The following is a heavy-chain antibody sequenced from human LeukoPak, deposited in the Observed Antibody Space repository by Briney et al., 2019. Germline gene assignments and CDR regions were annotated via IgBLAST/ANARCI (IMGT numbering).Heavy chain of an antibody. J-gene: IGHJ6*03. V-gene: IGHV1-69*05. CDR3: AGGDPFNYYMDV. D-gene: IGHD4-17*01. Sequence: APVKVSCKASGGTFSTYAISWVRQAPGQGLEWMGGLIPMFGATNYTQKFQGRLSITTDESTTTAYMELSSLRSHDTAVYFCAGGDPFNYYMDVWGKGTTVTV. CDR1: GGTFSTYA. CDR2: LIPMFGAT.